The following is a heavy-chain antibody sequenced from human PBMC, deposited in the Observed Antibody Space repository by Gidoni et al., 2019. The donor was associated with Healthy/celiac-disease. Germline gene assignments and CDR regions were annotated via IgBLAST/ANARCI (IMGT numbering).Heavy chain of an antibody. V-gene: IGHV3-66*02. CDR3: ARLRFLEWFSFKRDAFDI. CDR2: IYSGGST. CDR1: GFIVSSNY. D-gene: IGHD3-3*01. J-gene: IGHJ3*02. Sequence: EVQLVESGGGLVQPGGSLRLSCAASGFIVSSNYMSWVRQAPGKGLEWVSLIYSGGSTYYADSVKGRFTISRDNPKNTLYLQMNSLRPEDTAVYYCARLRFLEWFSFKRDAFDIWGQGTMVTVSS.